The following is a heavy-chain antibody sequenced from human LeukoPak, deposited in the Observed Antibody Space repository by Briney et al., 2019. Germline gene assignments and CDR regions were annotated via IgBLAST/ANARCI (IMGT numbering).Heavy chain of an antibody. CDR2: ISGSGGRT. D-gene: IGHD3-22*01. CDR1: GITLSNYG. Sequence: GGSLRLSCAVSGITLSNYGMSWVRQAPGKGLEWVAGISGSGGRTNYADAVKGRFTISRDNAKNTLFPQMNSLRVEDTAVYFCAKRGVVIRVILVGFHKEAYYFDSWGQGALVTVSS. J-gene: IGHJ4*02. CDR3: AKRGVVIRVILVGFHKEAYYFDS. V-gene: IGHV3-23*01.